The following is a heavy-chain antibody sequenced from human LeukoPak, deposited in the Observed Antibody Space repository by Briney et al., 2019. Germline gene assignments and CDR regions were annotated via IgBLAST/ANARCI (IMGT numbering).Heavy chain of an antibody. Sequence: SETLSLTCAVYGGSFSGYYWSWIRQPPGKGLEWIGEINHGGSTNYNPSLKSRVTISVDTSKNQFSLKLSSVTAADTAVYYCARGASIVGATTFFDYWGQGTLVTVSS. CDR2: INHGGST. D-gene: IGHD1-26*01. CDR1: GGSFSGYY. J-gene: IGHJ4*02. CDR3: ARGASIVGATTFFDY. V-gene: IGHV4-34*01.